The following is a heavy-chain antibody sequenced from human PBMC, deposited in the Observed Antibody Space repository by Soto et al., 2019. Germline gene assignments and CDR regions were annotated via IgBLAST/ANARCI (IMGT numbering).Heavy chain of an antibody. CDR2: VHESGST. D-gene: IGHD1-20*01. V-gene: IGHV4-59*01. CDR1: GDDISNYY. J-gene: IGHJ4*02. CDR3: ARGTRALITSFFAY. Sequence: PSETLSLTFTVSGDDISNYYWSWLRQTPGRGLEWIGCVHESGSTDYNPSLKGRVTISLHTSKSQFSLSLRSATAADTATYYCARGTRALITSFFAYWGQG.